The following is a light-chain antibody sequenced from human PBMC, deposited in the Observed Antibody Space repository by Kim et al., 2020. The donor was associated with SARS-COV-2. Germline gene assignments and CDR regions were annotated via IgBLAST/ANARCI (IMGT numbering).Light chain of an antibody. Sequence: SIIISCDRTSNIVDDYNYSSYHQQHPSAPPILIYYGDNHRPSGFSRLFSSYTSSNAASPTICGHAAEDDADYCCSSYTSSNTYVIFGGGTKLTVL. CDR2: GDN. J-gene: IGLJ2*01. CDR1: SNIVDDYNY. CDR3: SSYTSSNTYVI. V-gene: IGLV2-14*03.